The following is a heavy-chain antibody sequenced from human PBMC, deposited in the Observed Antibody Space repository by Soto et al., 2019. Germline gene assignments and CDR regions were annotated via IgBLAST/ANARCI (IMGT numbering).Heavy chain of an antibody. CDR2: IIPIFGTA. D-gene: IGHD4-17*01. CDR1: GGTFSSYA. J-gene: IGHJ3*02. V-gene: IGHV1-69*01. CDR3: ARPGAMTTVTSDAFDI. Sequence: QVQLVQSGAEVKKPGSSVKVSCKASGGTFSSYAISWVRQAPGQGLEWMGGIIPIFGTANYAQKFQGRVTITADESTSKAYMELSSLRSEDTAVYYCARPGAMTTVTSDAFDIWGQGTMVTVSS.